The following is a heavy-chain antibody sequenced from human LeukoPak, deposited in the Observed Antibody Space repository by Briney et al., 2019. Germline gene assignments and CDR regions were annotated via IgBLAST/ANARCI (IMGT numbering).Heavy chain of an antibody. J-gene: IGHJ3*02. CDR1: GFTFGDYA. CDR2: INWNGGST. D-gene: IGHD5-24*01. V-gene: IGHV3-20*04. CDR3: AREGEMAIGFDAFDI. Sequence: GGSLRLSCTASGFTFGDYAMTWVRQAPGKGLEWVAGINWNGGSTGYADSVKGRFTISRDNAKNSLYLQMNSLRAEDTALYYCAREGEMAIGFDAFDIWGQGTMVTVSS.